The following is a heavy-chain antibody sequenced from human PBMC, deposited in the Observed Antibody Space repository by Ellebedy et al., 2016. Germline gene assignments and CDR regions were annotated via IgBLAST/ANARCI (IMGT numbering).Heavy chain of an antibody. V-gene: IGHV1-18*01. J-gene: IGHJ6*02. Sequence: ASVKVSCKASGYTFSNYGITWVRQAPGQGLEWMGWISTYNGDTNYAQKLQGRVTMTTDTSTSTAYMELRSLRSEDTALYYCATGYCDGGTSCYSSRYYGLDLWGQGTTVTVSS. CDR3: ATGYCDGGTSCYSSRYYGLDL. CDR2: ISTYNGDT. D-gene: IGHD4-23*01. CDR1: GYTFSNYG.